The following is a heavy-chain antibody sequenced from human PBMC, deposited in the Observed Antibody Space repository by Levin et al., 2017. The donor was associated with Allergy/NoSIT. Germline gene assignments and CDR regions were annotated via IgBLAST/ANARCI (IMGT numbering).Heavy chain of an antibody. Sequence: PGGSLRLSCAASGFTFSSYSMNWVRQAPGKGLEWVSSISSSSSYIYYADSVKGRFTISRDNAKNSLYLQMNSLRAEDTAVYYCARDPDRGFTMIVVVDAFDSWGQGTMVTVSS. CDR1: GFTFSSYS. D-gene: IGHD3-22*01. V-gene: IGHV3-21*01. CDR3: ARDPDRGFTMIVVVDAFDS. J-gene: IGHJ3*02. CDR2: ISSSSSYI.